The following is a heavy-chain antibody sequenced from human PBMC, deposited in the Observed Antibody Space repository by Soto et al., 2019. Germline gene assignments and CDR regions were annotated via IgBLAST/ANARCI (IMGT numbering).Heavy chain of an antibody. CDR1: GFFIRGGNY. D-gene: IGHD2-15*01. V-gene: IGHV4-38-2*01. CDR3: ARARWYDAFDV. Sequence: ETLSLTGAVLGFFIRGGNYGGWIRKPPGAGLGWVGCIFLGGIPYYNPSPKTRVTISVDMSKNQFSLKLNSVTAADTAVYYCARARWYDAFDVWGQGTVVTVSS. J-gene: IGHJ3*01. CDR2: IFLGGIP.